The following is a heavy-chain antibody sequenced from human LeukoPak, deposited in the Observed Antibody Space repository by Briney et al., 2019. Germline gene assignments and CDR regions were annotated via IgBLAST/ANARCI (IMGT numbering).Heavy chain of an antibody. Sequence: PGGSLRLSCAASGFTFSDYYMSWIRQAPGKGLEWVSYISSSGSTIYYADSVKGRFTISRDNAKNSLYLQMNSLRAEHTAVYYCARDISSSWYCLDYWGQGTLVTVSS. CDR3: ARDISSSWYCLDY. V-gene: IGHV3-11*01. J-gene: IGHJ4*02. CDR1: GFTFSDYY. CDR2: ISSSGSTI. D-gene: IGHD6-13*01.